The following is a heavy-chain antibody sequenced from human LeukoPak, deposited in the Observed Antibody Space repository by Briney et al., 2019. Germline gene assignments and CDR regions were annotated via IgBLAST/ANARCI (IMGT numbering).Heavy chain of an antibody. D-gene: IGHD2-8*01. V-gene: IGHV3-7*03. CDR3: ARGAQWDY. J-gene: IGHJ4*02. CDR1: GFIFSNYW. CDR2: IKQDGSEK. Sequence: GGSLRLSCVGSGFIFSNYWMAWVRQAPGKGLEWVANIKQDGSEKYYVDSVKGRFTISRDNAKNSLYLQMNSLRAEDTAVYCCARGAQWDYWGQGTLVTVSS.